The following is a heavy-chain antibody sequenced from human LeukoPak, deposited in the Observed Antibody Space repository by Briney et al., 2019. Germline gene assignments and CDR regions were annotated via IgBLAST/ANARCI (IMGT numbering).Heavy chain of an antibody. V-gene: IGHV4-59*08. J-gene: IGHJ5*02. D-gene: IGHD3-10*01. CDR1: GGSNSSYY. CDR3: ARHNYGSGSYYVWFDP. Sequence: SETLSLTCTVSGGSNSSYYWSWIRQPPGKGLEWIGYIYYSGSTNYNPSLKSRVTISVDTSKNQFSLNLSSVTAADTAVYYCARHNYGSGSYYVWFDPWGQGTLVTVSS. CDR2: IYYSGST.